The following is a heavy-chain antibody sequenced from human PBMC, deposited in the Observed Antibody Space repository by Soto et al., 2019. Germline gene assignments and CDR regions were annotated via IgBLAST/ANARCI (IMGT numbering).Heavy chain of an antibody. CDR1: GFTFSSYG. CDR3: AKDVGFAYYYGMDV. D-gene: IGHD2-2*03. V-gene: IGHV3-30*18. CDR2: ISYDGSNK. Sequence: QVQLVESGGGVVQPVRSLRLSCAASGFTFSSYGMHWVRQAPGKGLDWVAVISYDGSNKYYADSVKGRFTISRDNSKNTLYLQMNSLRAEDTAVYYCAKDVGFAYYYGMDVWGQGTTVTVSS. J-gene: IGHJ6*02.